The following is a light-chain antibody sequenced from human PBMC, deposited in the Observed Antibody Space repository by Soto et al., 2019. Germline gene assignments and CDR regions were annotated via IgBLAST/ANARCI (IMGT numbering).Light chain of an antibody. CDR3: QQYNNWPLT. V-gene: IGKV1-39*01. CDR2: AAS. J-gene: IGKJ1*01. Sequence: DIHMTQSPSSLSASVLDIVTITFLASQSISSYLNWYQRKPGKAPKLLIYAASSLQSGVPSRFSGSGSGTDFTLTISSLQSEDFAVYYCQQYNNWPLTFGQGTKVDIK. CDR1: QSISSY.